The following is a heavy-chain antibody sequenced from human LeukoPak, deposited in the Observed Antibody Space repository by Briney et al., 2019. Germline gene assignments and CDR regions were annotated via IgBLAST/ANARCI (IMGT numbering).Heavy chain of an antibody. CDR1: GFTFSSYA. J-gene: IGHJ4*02. Sequence: GGSLRLSCAASGFTFSSYAMSWVRQAPGKGLELVSAISGSGGSTYYADSVKGRFTISRDNSKNTLYLQMNSLRAEDTAVYYSAKGWVVIATIDWGQGTLVTVSS. CDR3: AKGWVVIATID. V-gene: IGHV3-23*01. CDR2: ISGSGGST. D-gene: IGHD2-21*01.